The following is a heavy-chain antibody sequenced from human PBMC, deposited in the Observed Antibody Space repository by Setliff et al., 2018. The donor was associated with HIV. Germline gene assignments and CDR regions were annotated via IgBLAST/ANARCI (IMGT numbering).Heavy chain of an antibody. CDR2: IYHSGST. V-gene: IGHV4-38-2*01. CDR1: GYSINSGYY. CDR3: ARHRDPPGTRWIFYYYYMDL. J-gene: IGHJ6*03. D-gene: IGHD5-12*01. Sequence: PSETLSLTCAVSGYSINSGYYWGWIRQPPGKGLEWIGSIYHSGSTYYNPSLKSRVTISVDTSKNQFSLKLSSVTAADTAVYYCARHRDPPGTRWIFYYYYMDLWGEGTTVTVSS.